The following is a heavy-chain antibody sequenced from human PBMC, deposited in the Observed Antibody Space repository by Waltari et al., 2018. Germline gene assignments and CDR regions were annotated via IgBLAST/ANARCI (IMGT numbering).Heavy chain of an antibody. D-gene: IGHD3-16*01. Sequence: LQVVQSGHEVRNPRASVKVSCRGSAYTFSNHLIAWVRQAPGQGREWVGLITAYNGNTQYAQNLQGRVTLTTDTSTNTVYMELKSLTSGDTAVYYCARALTAMTYDDVGHPSRRAFDVWGQGTRVTVSS. CDR3: ARALTAMTYDDVGHPSRRAFDV. CDR2: ITAYNGNT. J-gene: IGHJ3*01. V-gene: IGHV1-18*01. CDR1: AYTFSNHL.